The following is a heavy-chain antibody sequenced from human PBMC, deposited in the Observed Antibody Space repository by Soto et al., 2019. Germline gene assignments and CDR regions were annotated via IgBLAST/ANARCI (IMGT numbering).Heavy chain of an antibody. CDR2: IYYTGST. V-gene: IGHV4-59*01. Sequence: PSETLSLTCTVSGGSISSYYWSWIRQPPGKGLEWIGYIYYTGSTNYNPSLKSRVTISVDTSKNQFSLQLSSVTAADTAVYYCANFTWSFVLWGGGTRVTVP. D-gene: IGHD3-10*01. CDR1: GGSISSYY. CDR3: ANFTWSFVL. J-gene: IGHJ2*01.